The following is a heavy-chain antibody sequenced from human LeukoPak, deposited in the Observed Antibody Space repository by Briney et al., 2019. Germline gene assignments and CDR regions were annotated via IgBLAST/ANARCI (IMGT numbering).Heavy chain of an antibody. V-gene: IGHV3-33*01. CDR1: GFTFSSYG. J-gene: IGHJ3*02. D-gene: IGHD4-17*01. Sequence: GRPLRLSCAASGFTFSSYGMHWVRQAPGKGLEWVAVMWYDGSNKYYADSVKGRFTISRDNPKNTLYLQMNSLSAEDTAIYYCARESGFYDDYGAFDIWGQGTTVTVSS. CDR2: MWYDGSNK. CDR3: ARESGFYDDYGAFDI.